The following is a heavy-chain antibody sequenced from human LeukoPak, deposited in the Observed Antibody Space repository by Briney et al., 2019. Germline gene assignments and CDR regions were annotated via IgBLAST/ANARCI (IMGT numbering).Heavy chain of an antibody. D-gene: IGHD4-11*01. CDR2: IRYDGSNK. J-gene: IGHJ4*02. CDR3: AKDDYSPLDY. Sequence: GRSLRLSCAASGFTFSAYALHWVRQAPGKGLEWVAFIRYDGSNKYYADSVKGRFTISRDNSKNTLYLQMNSLRAEDTAVYYCAKDDYSPLDYWGQGTLVTVSS. V-gene: IGHV3-30*02. CDR1: GFTFSAYA.